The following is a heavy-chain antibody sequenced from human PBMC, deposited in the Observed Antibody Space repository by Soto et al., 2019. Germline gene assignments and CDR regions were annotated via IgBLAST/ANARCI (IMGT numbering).Heavy chain of an antibody. J-gene: IGHJ6*03. Sequence: EVQLLESGGGLVQPGGSLRLSCAASGFTFSSYAMSWVRQAPGKGLEWVSAISGSGGSTYYADSVKGRFTISRDNSKNTLYLQMNSLSAEDTAVYYCAKDPSLAVFNYYYYMDVWGKGTTVTVSS. CDR1: GFTFSSYA. V-gene: IGHV3-23*01. D-gene: IGHD6-19*01. CDR2: ISGSGGST. CDR3: AKDPSLAVFNYYYYMDV.